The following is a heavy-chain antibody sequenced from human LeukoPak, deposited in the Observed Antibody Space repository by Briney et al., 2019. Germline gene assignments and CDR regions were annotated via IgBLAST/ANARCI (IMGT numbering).Heavy chain of an antibody. V-gene: IGHV3-66*01. Sequence: GGSLRLSCAASGFTVSSNYMSWVRQAPGKGLEWVSVIYSGGSTYYADSVKGRFTISRDNSKNTLYLQMNSLRAEDTAVYYCARGSYSSSWYWYYWGQGTLVTVSS. D-gene: IGHD6-13*01. CDR3: ARGSYSSSWYWYY. CDR1: GFTVSSNY. CDR2: IYSGGST. J-gene: IGHJ4*02.